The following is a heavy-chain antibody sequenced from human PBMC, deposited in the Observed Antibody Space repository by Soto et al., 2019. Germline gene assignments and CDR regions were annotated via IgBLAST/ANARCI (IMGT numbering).Heavy chain of an antibody. V-gene: IGHV1-69*06. D-gene: IGHD3-16*01. CDR3: AREGEGVSAHRY. CDR2: IIPSFGTA. Sequence: GASVKVSCKASGGTFTTYKVNWVRQAPGQGLEWMGAIIPSFGTANYAQRFQGRVTFTADTSTRTAYMELSSLTSDDTAVYYCAREGEGVSAHRYRGQGTQVTVSS. J-gene: IGHJ4*02. CDR1: GGTFTTYK.